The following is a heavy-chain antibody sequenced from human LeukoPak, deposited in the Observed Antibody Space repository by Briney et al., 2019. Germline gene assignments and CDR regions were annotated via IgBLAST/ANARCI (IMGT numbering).Heavy chain of an antibody. V-gene: IGHV4-34*01. CDR3: AREFRHYYDSSGYYSKDAFDI. D-gene: IGHD3-22*01. CDR2: INHSGST. Sequence: SETLSLTCAVYGGSFSGYYWSWIRQPPGEGLEWIGEINHSGSTNYNPSLKSRVTISVDTSKNQFSLKLSSVTAADTAVYYCAREFRHYYDSSGYYSKDAFDIWGQGTMVTVSS. J-gene: IGHJ3*02. CDR1: GGSFSGYY.